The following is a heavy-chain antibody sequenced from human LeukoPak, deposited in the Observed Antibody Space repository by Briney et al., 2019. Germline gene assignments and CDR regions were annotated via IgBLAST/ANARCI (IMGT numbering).Heavy chain of an antibody. CDR1: GGSISSYY. V-gene: IGHV4-59*01. CDR2: IYYSGST. CDR3: ARGYCSGGSCYFDY. J-gene: IGHJ4*02. Sequence: PSETLSLTCTVSGGSISSYYWSWIRQPPGKGLEWIGYIYYSGSTNYNPSLKSRVTISVDTSKNQFSLKLSSGTAADTAVYYCARGYCSGGSCYFDYWGQGTLVTVPS. D-gene: IGHD2-15*01.